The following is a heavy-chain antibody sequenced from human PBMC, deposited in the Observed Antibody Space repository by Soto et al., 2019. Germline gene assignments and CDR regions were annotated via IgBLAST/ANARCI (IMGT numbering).Heavy chain of an antibody. V-gene: IGHV4-39*01. CDR1: GGSITSSSYY. CDR2: IYYIGRS. D-gene: IGHD4-17*01. CDR3: ARQRTTVVTQAYFDH. J-gene: IGHJ4*02. Sequence: SSETLSLTCTASGGSITSSSYYWGWIRQPPGKGLEWIGGIYYIGRSYYNPSLKSRVTMSVDTSKNQFSLTLNSVTAADAAVYYCARQRTTVVTQAYFDHWGQGTLVTVSS.